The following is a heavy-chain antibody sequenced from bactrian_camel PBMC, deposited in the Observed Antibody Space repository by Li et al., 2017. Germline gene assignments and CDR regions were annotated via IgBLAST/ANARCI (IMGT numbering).Heavy chain of an antibody. CDR2: IGSDGST. V-gene: IGHV3S53*01. Sequence: QLVESGGGSVQAGGSLRLSCAASGYIVRMACMGWVRQAPGKEQEGVAAIGSDGSTSYAGSVKGRFTISKDNAKNTLYLQMNSLKPEDTAMYYCAADDHGGHYPDYVVTPHEADFGYWGQGTQVTVS. D-gene: IGHD4*01. CDR1: GYIVRMAC. CDR3: AADDHGGHYPDYVVTPHEADFGY. J-gene: IGHJ6*01.